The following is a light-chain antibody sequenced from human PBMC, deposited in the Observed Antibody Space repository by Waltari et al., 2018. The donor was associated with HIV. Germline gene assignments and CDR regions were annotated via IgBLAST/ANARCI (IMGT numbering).Light chain of an antibody. CDR3: QQSSFTPPT. CDR1: QSITS. V-gene: IGKV1-39*01. CDR2: DTS. Sequence: DIQMTQSPSSLSASVGDRVTITCRASQSITSLEWYQQQPGKAPNLVIYDTSNLRSGVPSRFSGSGSGTDFTLTIRGLQPEDFATYYCQQSSFTPPTFGHGTKLEV. J-gene: IGKJ1*01.